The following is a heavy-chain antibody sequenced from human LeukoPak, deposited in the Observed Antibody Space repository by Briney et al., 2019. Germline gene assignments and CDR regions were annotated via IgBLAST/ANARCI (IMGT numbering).Heavy chain of an antibody. Sequence: PGGSLRLSCAASGFTSSNNAMSWVRQAPGKGLEWVSGISGSGDTTYYADSVKGRFTISRHNSKNMLYLQMNSLRAEDTAVYYCAEDKSLAAYTLDYWGQGTLVTVSS. D-gene: IGHD6-6*01. V-gene: IGHV3-23*01. CDR1: GFTSSNNA. CDR2: ISGSGDTT. CDR3: AEDKSLAAYTLDY. J-gene: IGHJ4*02.